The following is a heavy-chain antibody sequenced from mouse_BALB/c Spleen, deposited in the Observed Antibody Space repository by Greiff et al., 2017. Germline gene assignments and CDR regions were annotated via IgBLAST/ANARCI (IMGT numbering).Heavy chain of an antibody. J-gene: IGHJ3*01. Sequence: EVKVVESGGGLVQPGGSLKLSCAASGFTFSSYTMSWVRQTPEKRLEWVAYISNGGGSTYYPDTVKGRFTISRDNAKNTLYLQMSSLKSEDTAMYYCASDLLWGQGTLVTVSA. CDR1: GFTFSSYT. D-gene: IGHD2-1*01. V-gene: IGHV5-12-2*01. CDR2: ISNGGGST. CDR3: ASDLL.